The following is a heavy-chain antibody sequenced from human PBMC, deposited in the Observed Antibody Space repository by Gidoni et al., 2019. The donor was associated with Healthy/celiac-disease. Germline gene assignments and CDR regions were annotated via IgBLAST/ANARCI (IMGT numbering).Heavy chain of an antibody. CDR1: GGSISSYY. CDR3: AGHRNWNDVWFDP. V-gene: IGHV4-59*01. J-gene: IGHJ5*02. CDR2: IYYSGST. Sequence: QVQLQESGPGLVKPSETLSLTCTVSGGSISSYYWSWIRQPPGKGLEWIGYIYYSGSTNYNPSLKSRVTISVDTSKNQFSLKLSSVTAADTAVYYCAGHRNWNDVWFDPWGQGTLVTVSS. D-gene: IGHD1-1*01.